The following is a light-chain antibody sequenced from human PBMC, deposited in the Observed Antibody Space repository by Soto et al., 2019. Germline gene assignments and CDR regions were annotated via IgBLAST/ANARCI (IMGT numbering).Light chain of an antibody. J-gene: IGLJ1*01. CDR2: EVS. V-gene: IGLV2-14*01. Sequence: QSVLTQPASVSGSPGQSITISCTGTSSDVGGYNYVSWYQQHPGKAPKLMIYEVSNRPSGVSNRFSGSKSGNTASLTISGFQAEDEADYYCSSYTSSSTLGVFGTGTKLTVL. CDR1: SSDVGGYNY. CDR3: SSYTSSSTLGV.